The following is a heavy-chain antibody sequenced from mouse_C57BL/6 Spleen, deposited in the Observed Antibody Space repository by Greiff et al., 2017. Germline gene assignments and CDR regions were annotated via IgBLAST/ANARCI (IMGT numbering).Heavy chain of an antibody. CDR1: GFTFSDYY. CDR2: ISNGGGST. CDR3: ARQDGYYWYFDV. Sequence: EVKLMESGGGLVQPGGSLKLSCAASGFTFSDYYMYWVRQTPEQRLEWVAYISNGGGSTYYPDTVKGRFTISRDNAKNTLYLQMSRLKSEDTAMYYCARQDGYYWYFDVWGTGTTVTVSS. J-gene: IGHJ1*03. D-gene: IGHD2-3*01. V-gene: IGHV5-12*01.